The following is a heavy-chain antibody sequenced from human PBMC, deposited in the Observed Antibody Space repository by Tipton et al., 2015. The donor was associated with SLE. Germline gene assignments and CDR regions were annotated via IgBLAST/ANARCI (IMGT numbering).Heavy chain of an antibody. CDR2: IYHRGTT. V-gene: IGHV4-4*02. CDR3: ARSIVVVPVFDS. J-gene: IGHJ4*02. CDR1: GVSISSRNW. Sequence: TLSLTCAVSGVSISSRNWWSWVRQSPGKGLEWLGEIYHRGTTNYNPSLQSRVDMSVDTSKNQFSLKLSSVTAADTAVYYCARSIVVVPVFDSWGQGALVTVSS. D-gene: IGHD2-2*01.